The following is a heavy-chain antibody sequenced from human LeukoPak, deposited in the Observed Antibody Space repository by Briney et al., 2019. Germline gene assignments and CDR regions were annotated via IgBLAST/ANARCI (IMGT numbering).Heavy chain of an antibody. Sequence: PSETLSLTCAVSGGSLSINNWWTWVRQPPGKGLEWIGEIYHSGSTNYNPSLKSRVTISVDTSKNQFSLKLSSVTAADTAAYYCARDPGPDTAMETPAFDYWGQGTLVTVSS. CDR3: ARDPGPDTAMETPAFDY. CDR2: IYHSGST. V-gene: IGHV4-4*02. D-gene: IGHD5-18*01. CDR1: GGSLSINNW. J-gene: IGHJ4*02.